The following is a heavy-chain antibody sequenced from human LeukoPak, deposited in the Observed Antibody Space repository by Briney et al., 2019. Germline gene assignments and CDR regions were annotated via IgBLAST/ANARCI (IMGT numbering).Heavy chain of an antibody. J-gene: IGHJ4*02. CDR2: ISYDGSNK. V-gene: IGHV3-30*18. Sequence: PGRSLRLSCAASGFTFSSYGMHWVRQAPAKGLEWVAIISYDGSNKYYADSVKGRFTISRDNSKNTLYLQMNSLRAEDTAVYYCAKSTTVTQRGYLDYWGQGTLVTVSS. D-gene: IGHD4-17*01. CDR3: AKSTTVTQRGYLDY. CDR1: GFTFSSYG.